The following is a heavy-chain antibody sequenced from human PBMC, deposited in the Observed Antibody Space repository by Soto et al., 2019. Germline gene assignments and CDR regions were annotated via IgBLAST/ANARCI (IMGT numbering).Heavy chain of an antibody. CDR2: IYPGDSDI. CDR3: AILTSYIHSRGYYNRHDAFDI. J-gene: IGHJ3*02. D-gene: IGHD3-22*01. Sequence: ESLKLSCPAFGYTFTNYWIGWVRQMPGKGLEWMGIIYPGDSDISYSPSFQGQVIISADKSIGTAYLQWSSLKASDTAMYYCAILTSYIHSRGYYNRHDAFDIWGQGAMVTVSS. V-gene: IGHV5-51*01. CDR1: GYTFTNYW.